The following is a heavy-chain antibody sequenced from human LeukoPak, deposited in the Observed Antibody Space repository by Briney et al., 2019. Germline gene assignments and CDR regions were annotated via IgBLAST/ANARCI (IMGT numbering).Heavy chain of an antibody. CDR2: VYYSGST. D-gene: IGHD3-22*01. V-gene: IGHV4-39*01. J-gene: IGHJ6*03. Sequence: SETLSLTCTVSGGSISSSSYNWDWIRQPPGKGLEWIGSVYYSGSTYYNPSLKSRVTMSVDTSKNQFSLKLSSVTAADTAVYYCARVSGSGYYYFYYYYYMDVWGKGTTVTVSS. CDR3: ARVSGSGYYYFYYYYYMDV. CDR1: GGSISSSSYN.